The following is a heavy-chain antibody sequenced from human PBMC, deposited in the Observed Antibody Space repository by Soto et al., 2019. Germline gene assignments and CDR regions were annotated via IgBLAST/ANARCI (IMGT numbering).Heavy chain of an antibody. Sequence: EVQLVESGGGLVKPGGSLRLSCAASGFTFSSYSMNWVRQAPGKGLEWVSSISSGSDYIFYADSVKGRFTISGDNAKNSVFLQMNSLTAEDTAVYYCASSPVGDAFNVWGQGTVVIVSS. CDR1: GFTFSSYS. CDR3: ASSPVGDAFNV. J-gene: IGHJ3*01. V-gene: IGHV3-21*01. CDR2: ISSGSDYI.